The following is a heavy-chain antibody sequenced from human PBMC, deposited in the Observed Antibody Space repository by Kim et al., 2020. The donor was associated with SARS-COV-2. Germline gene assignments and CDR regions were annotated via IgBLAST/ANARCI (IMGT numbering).Heavy chain of an antibody. D-gene: IGHD6-19*01. CDR3: TAINNGWYNF. J-gene: IGHJ4*02. Sequence: YETAYSESVTGRISISRDDSKNTAYLQMNSLKGEDTAIYYCTAINNGWYNFWGQGTLVTVSS. V-gene: IGHV3-73*01. CDR2: YET.